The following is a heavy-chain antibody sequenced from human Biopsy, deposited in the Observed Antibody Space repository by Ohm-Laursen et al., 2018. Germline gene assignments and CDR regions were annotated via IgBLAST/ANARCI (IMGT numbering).Heavy chain of an antibody. Sequence: SETLSLTCIVSGDSINSSYWSWIRQAPGKGLEWIGFISNSGNTNYNPSLKSRVTISADTSKNQFSLKLSSVTVADTAVFYCARRGSGGRSFDYWGQGSLVTVSS. CDR3: ARRGSGGRSFDY. D-gene: IGHD2-15*01. V-gene: IGHV4-59*08. J-gene: IGHJ4*02. CDR1: GDSINSSY. CDR2: ISNSGNT.